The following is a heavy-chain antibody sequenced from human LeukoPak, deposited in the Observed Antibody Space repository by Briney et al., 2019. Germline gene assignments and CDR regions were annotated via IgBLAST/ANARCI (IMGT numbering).Heavy chain of an antibody. CDR2: ISLSVSPI. Sequence: GGSLRLSCTASGFTFSSYSMNWVRQAPGKGLEWVSYISLSVSPISYADSVKGRFTISRDNAENSLYLQMNSLTVEDTAVYYCARLTWPFDDDVSQTGFEYWGQGTLVTVS. V-gene: IGHV3-48*04. CDR1: GFTFSSYS. J-gene: IGHJ4*02. D-gene: IGHD3-9*01. CDR3: ARLTWPFDDDVSQTGFEY.